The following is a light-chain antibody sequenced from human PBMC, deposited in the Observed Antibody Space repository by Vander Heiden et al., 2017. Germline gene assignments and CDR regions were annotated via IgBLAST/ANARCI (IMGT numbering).Light chain of an antibody. J-gene: IGLJ3*02. CDR2: RDN. CDR3: AAWDDSLRGPL. V-gene: IGLV1-47*01. CDR1: SSNIGSNY. Sequence: QSVLTQPPSASATPGQRVTVSCSGSSSNIGSNYVHWYQQFPGTAPKLLMYRDNQRPSGVPDRFSGSRSGTSASLAISGLRSEDEADYFCAAWDDSLRGPLFGGGTKLTVL.